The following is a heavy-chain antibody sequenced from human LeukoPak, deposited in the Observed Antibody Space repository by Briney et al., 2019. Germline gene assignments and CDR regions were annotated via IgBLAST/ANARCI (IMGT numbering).Heavy chain of an antibody. J-gene: IGHJ4*02. CDR2: IWYDGSNK. D-gene: IGHD6-13*01. CDR3: ARGEGIAAAGPRFDY. V-gene: IGHV3-33*01. CDR1: GGTFSSYG. Sequence: SCKASGGTFSSYGMHWVRQAPGKGLEWVAVIWYDGSNKYYADSVKGRFTISRDNSKNTLYLQMNSLRAEDTAVYYCARGEGIAAAGPRFDYWGQGTLVTVSS.